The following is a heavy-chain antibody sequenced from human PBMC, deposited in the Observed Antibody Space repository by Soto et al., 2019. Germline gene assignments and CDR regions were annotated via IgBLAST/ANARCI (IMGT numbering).Heavy chain of an antibody. CDR3: ARGRRWELLTPDGYYYGMDV. CDR1: GYTFTSYD. D-gene: IGHD1-26*01. V-gene: IGHV1-8*01. CDR2: MNPNSGNT. Sequence: ASVKVSCKASGYTFTSYDINWVRQATGQGLEWMGWMNPNSGNTGYAQKFQGRVTMTRNTSISTAYMELSSLRSEDTAVYYCARGRRWELLTPDGYYYGMDVWGQGTTVTVSS. J-gene: IGHJ6*02.